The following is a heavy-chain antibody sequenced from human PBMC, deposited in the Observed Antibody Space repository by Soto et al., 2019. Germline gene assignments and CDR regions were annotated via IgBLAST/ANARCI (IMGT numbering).Heavy chain of an antibody. D-gene: IGHD3-10*01. CDR2: INPSGGST. CDR1: GYTFTSYY. J-gene: IGHJ4*02. CDR3: ARSLLIDSKVRSFDY. V-gene: IGHV1-46*01. Sequence: ASVNVSCKASGYTFTSYYMHWVRQAPGQGLEWMGIINPSGGSTSYAQKFQGRVTMTRDTSTSTVYMELSSLRSEDTAVYYCARSLLIDSKVRSFDYWGQGTLVTVSS.